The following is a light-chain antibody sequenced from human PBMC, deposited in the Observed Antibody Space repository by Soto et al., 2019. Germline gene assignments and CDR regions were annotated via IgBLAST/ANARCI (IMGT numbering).Light chain of an antibody. V-gene: IGLV2-14*03. CDR3: ASYTTSSNYV. CDR2: DVS. Sequence: QSGLAQPASGTECRGMSITISCTSTSSHVGAYNFVSWYQQHPDKAPKLRIFDVSNRPSGVSNRFSGPKSGNTASLTISRLQSEDEAEYYCASYTTSSNYVFGTGTKVTVL. CDR1: SSHVGAYNF. J-gene: IGLJ1*01.